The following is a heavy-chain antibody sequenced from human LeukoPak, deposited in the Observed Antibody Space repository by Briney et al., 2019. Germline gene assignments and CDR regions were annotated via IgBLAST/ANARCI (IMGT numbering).Heavy chain of an antibody. J-gene: IGHJ4*02. D-gene: IGHD1-1*01. CDR3: TRAKRVIFDY. Sequence: ASVKVSCRASGYTFTGYYMHWVRQAPGQGLEWMGWINPNSGATLYAQKFQGRVTMTRDTSINTAYMELSSLRSDDTAVYYCTRAKRVIFDYWGQGTLVTVSS. CDR2: INPNSGAT. V-gene: IGHV1-2*02. CDR1: GYTFTGYY.